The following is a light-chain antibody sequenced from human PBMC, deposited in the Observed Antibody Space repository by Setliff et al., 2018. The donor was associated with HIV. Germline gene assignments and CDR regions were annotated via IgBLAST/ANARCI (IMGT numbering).Light chain of an antibody. CDR3: QVWDSSSDHYV. Sequence: SYELTQPSSVSVAPGKTASITCGGDNIGSKSVHWYQQKPGQAPVLVIYNDSDRPSGIPERLSGSNSGTTATLTISRVEAGDEADYYCQVWDSSSDHYVFGTGIKVTVL. CDR2: NDS. V-gene: IGLV3-21*04. CDR1: NIGSKS. J-gene: IGLJ1*01.